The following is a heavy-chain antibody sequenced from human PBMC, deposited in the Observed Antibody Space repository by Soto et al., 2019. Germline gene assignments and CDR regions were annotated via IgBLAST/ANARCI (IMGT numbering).Heavy chain of an antibody. CDR3: ASFYRDRAPRHLLNYGRDG. Sequence: SETLSFPCTVSGGSISSSSYYWGWIRQPPGKGLEWIGSIYYSGSTYYNPSPKSRVTISVDTSTNQFSLKLSSVTAADPAVYYCASFYRDRAPRHLLNYGRDGWGQGTRVTASS. CDR1: GGSISSSSYY. V-gene: IGHV4-39*01. J-gene: IGHJ6*02. CDR2: IYYSGST. D-gene: IGHD4-4*01.